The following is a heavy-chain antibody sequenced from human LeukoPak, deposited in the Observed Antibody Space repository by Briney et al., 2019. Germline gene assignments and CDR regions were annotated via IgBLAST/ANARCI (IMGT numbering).Heavy chain of an antibody. CDR3: ARYSTVVVPAAPTGRYWYFDL. V-gene: IGHV4-4*07. CDR1: GGPISSYY. Sequence: SETLSLTCTVSGGPISSYYWSWIRQPAGKGLEWIGRIYTSGSTNYNPSLKSRVTMSVDTSKNQFSLKLSSVTAADTAVYYCARYSTVVVPAAPTGRYWYFDLWGRGTLITVSS. J-gene: IGHJ2*01. D-gene: IGHD2-2*01. CDR2: IYTSGST.